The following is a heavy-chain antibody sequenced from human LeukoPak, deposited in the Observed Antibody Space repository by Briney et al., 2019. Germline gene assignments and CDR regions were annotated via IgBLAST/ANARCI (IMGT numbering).Heavy chain of an antibody. D-gene: IGHD3-9*01. CDR2: IYYSGST. V-gene: IGHV4-59*12. CDR3: ARGPNILTGYYWADY. J-gene: IGHJ4*02. CDR1: GGSISSYY. Sequence: PSETLSLTCTVSGGSISSYYWSWIRQPPGKGLEWIGYIYYSGSTNYNPSLKSRVTISVDTSKNQFSLKLSSVTAADTAVYYCARGPNILTGYYWADYWGQGTLVTVSS.